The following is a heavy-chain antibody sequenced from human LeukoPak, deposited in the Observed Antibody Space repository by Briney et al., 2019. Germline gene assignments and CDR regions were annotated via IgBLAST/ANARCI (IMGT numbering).Heavy chain of an antibody. CDR1: GASINSDTYY. J-gene: IGHJ6*02. CDR3: TGDPKYRGYGTGMDV. D-gene: IGHD5-12*01. Sequence: SETLSLTCNVSGASINSDTYYWTWVRQHPGQGLEWIGYIYYSGHTYYNPSLNSRASISIDTSKDQFSLMLRSVTAADTAVYYCTGDPKYRGYGTGMDVWGQGTTVTVSS. CDR2: IYYSGHT. V-gene: IGHV4-31*03.